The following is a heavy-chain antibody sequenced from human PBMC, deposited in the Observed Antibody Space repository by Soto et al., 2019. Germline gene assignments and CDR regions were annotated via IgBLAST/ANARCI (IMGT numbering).Heavy chain of an antibody. CDR2: VWYDGGNK. D-gene: IGHD5-12*01. Sequence: QVQLVESGGGVVQPGRSLRLSCAASGFTFSSYGMHWVRQAPGKGREWVALVWYDGGNKYYADSVKGRFTISRDNSKNTLYLKMNSLRDEDTAVYYCVRAAGYSGNDYVYYYGMDVWGQGTTVTVSS. V-gene: IGHV3-33*01. CDR1: GFTFSSYG. J-gene: IGHJ6*02. CDR3: VRAAGYSGNDYVYYYGMDV.